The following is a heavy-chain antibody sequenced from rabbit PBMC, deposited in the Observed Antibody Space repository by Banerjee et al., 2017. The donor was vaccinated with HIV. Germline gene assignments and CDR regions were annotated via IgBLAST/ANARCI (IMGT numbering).Heavy chain of an antibody. CDR2: IYPDYGST. CDR3: ARGSAYAGAGYAL. D-gene: IGHD4-2*01. CDR1: GFDFGHYY. V-gene: IGHV1S43*01. J-gene: IGHJ6*01. Sequence: QQQLEESGGGLVKPGGTLTLTCKASGFDFGHYYINWVRQAPGKGLEWIGIIYPDYGSTDYASWVNGRFTISSDNAQNTVDLQMNSLTAADTATCFCARGSAYAGAGYALWGPGTLVTVS.